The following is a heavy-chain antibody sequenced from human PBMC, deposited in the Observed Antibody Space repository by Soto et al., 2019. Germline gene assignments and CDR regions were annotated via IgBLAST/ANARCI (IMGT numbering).Heavy chain of an antibody. CDR2: IYYSGST. CDR1: GGSVSSGSYY. Sequence: QVQLQESGPGLVKPSETLSLTCTVSGGSVSSGSYYWSWIRQPPGKGLEWIGYIYYSGSTNYNPSLKSRVTISVDTSKNQFSLKPSSVTAADTAVYYCAREPHYYDSSGYSGWFDPWGQGTLVTVSS. V-gene: IGHV4-61*01. CDR3: AREPHYYDSSGYSGWFDP. D-gene: IGHD3-22*01. J-gene: IGHJ5*02.